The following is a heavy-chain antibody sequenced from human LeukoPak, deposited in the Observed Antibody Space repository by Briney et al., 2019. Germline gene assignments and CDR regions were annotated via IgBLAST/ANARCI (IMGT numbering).Heavy chain of an antibody. V-gene: IGHV3-30*18. CDR1: GFTFSSYG. CDR3: AKDSSPYQLLWPFDY. Sequence: GGSLRLSCAGSGFTFSSYGMHWVRQAPGKGLEWVAVISYDGSNKYYADSVKGRFTISRDNSKNTLYLQMNSLRAEDTAVYYCAKDSSPYQLLWPFDYWGQGTLVTVSS. CDR2: ISYDGSNK. J-gene: IGHJ4*02. D-gene: IGHD2-2*01.